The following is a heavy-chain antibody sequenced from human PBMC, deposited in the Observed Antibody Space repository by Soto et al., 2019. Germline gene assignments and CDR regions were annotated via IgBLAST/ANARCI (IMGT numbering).Heavy chain of an antibody. D-gene: IGHD3-9*01. CDR2: IKSKTDGGTT. Sequence: GGSLRLSCAASGFTFSNAWMSWVRQAPGKGLEWVGRIKSKTDGGTTDYAAPVKGRFTISRDDSKNTLYLQMNSLKTEDTAVYYCTTDSLTYYDILTGYSTTDYWGQGTLVTVSS. V-gene: IGHV3-15*01. CDR3: TTDSLTYYDILTGYSTTDY. J-gene: IGHJ4*02. CDR1: GFTFSNAW.